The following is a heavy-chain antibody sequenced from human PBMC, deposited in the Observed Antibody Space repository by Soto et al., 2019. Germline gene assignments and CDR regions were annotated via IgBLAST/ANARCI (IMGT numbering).Heavy chain of an antibody. D-gene: IGHD5-12*01. CDR1: GGSFSGYY. J-gene: IGHJ4*02. V-gene: IGHV4-34*01. Sequence: SETLSLTCAVYGGSFSGYYWSWIRQPPGEGLEWIGEINHSGSTNYNPSLKSRVTISVDTSKNQFSLKLSSVTAADTAVYYCATPRPFGYSGYRPRVFDYWGQGTLVTVSS. CDR2: INHSGST. CDR3: ATPRPFGYSGYRPRVFDY.